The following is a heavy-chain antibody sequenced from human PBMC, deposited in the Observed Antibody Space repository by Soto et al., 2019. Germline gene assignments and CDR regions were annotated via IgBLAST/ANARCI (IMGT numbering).Heavy chain of an antibody. V-gene: IGHV1-8*01. D-gene: IGHD2-15*01. J-gene: IGHJ4*02. CDR2: MNPNSGNT. CDR3: ARGDVVVVVAATGRSFDY. Sequence: ASVKVSCKASGYTFTSYDINWVRQATGQGLEWMGWMNPNSGNTGYAQKFQGRVTMTRNTSISTAYMELSSLRSEDTAVYYCARGDVVVVVAATGRSFDYWGQGTLVTVSS. CDR1: GYTFTSYD.